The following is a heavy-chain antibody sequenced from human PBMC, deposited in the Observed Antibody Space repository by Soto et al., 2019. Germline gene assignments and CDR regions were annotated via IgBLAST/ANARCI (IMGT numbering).Heavy chain of an antibody. CDR2: ISYDGSSK. J-gene: IGHJ3*02. V-gene: IGHV3-30-3*01. D-gene: IGHD4-17*01. CDR1: GFTFSNYA. Sequence: QVQLVESGGGVVQPGRSLRLSGAASGFTFSNYAMHWVRQAPGKGLEWVAVISYDGSSKYYADSVKGRFTISRDNSKNTLYLQMNSLGAEDTAVYYCARDVNYGDYFSYAFDMWGQGTMVTVSS. CDR3: ARDVNYGDYFSYAFDM.